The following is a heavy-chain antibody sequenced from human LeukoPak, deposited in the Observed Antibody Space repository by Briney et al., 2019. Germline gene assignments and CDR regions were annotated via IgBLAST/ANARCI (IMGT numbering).Heavy chain of an antibody. CDR1: GFTFSNYW. D-gene: IGHD5-24*01. J-gene: IGHJ5*02. Sequence: GRSLRLSCAASGFTFSNYWMIWVRQAPGKGLEWVGNIKQDGSEKRYADSVRGRFTISRDNAQTSLYLQMNSLRAEDTAVYYCARASDPWLQLTWGQGTLVTVSS. CDR3: ARASDPWLQLT. V-gene: IGHV3-7*05. CDR2: IKQDGSEK.